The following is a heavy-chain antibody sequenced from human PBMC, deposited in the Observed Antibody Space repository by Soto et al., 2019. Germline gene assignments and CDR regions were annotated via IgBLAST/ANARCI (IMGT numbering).Heavy chain of an antibody. V-gene: IGHV3-53*01. D-gene: IGHD3-10*01. Sequence: EVQLVESGGGLIQPGGSLRLSCAASGLTVSNAYMAWVRQAPGMGLEWVSVIYDNGTTYYADSVKGRFTISRDTSTNTLSLQMDSLRAEDTAVYYCVRPLPSGRNYGLDVWCQGTTVTVSS. J-gene: IGHJ6*02. CDR3: VRPLPSGRNYGLDV. CDR1: GLTVSNAY. CDR2: IYDNGTT.